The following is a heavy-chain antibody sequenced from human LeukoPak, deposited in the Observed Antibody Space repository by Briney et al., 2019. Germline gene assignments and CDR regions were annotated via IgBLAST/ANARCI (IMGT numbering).Heavy chain of an antibody. CDR1: GFTFSSYG. J-gene: IGHJ3*02. Sequence: PGGSLRLSCAASGFTFSSYGMHWVRQAPGKGLEWVALISYDGSNKYYVDSVKGRFTISRDNSKNTLYLQMNSLSAEVTSVYYCAKDYSSSWYDAFDIWAKGQWSPSLQ. D-gene: IGHD6-13*01. V-gene: IGHV3-30*18. CDR2: ISYDGSNK. CDR3: AKDYSSSWYDAFDI.